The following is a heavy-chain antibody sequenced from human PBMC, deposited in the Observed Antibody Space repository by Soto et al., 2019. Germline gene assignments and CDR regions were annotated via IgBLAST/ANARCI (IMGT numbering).Heavy chain of an antibody. CDR2: LSWNSDVM. V-gene: IGHV3-9*01. CDR3: ARSGSLEANYYYGMDV. D-gene: IGHD1-26*01. Sequence: EVQLVESGGGLVQPGRSLRLSCAASGFNFDDYAVHWVRQVPGKGLDWVASLSWNSDVMAYADSVKGRFTISRDNAKNSLYLQMNSLRTEDTAFYYCARSGSLEANYYYGMDVWGQGTTVTVSS. J-gene: IGHJ6*02. CDR1: GFNFDDYA.